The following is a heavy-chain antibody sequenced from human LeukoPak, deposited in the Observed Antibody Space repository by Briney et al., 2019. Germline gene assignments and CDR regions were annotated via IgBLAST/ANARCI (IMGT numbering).Heavy chain of an antibody. CDR3: ARHGPGGVLRYFDWLLYFDY. V-gene: IGHV4-34*01. D-gene: IGHD3-9*01. CDR2: INHSGST. Sequence: SETLSLTCAVYGGSFSGYYWSWIRQPPGKGLEWIGEINHSGSTNYNPSLKSRVTISVGTSKNQFSLKLSSVTAADTAVYYYARHGPGGVLRYFDWLLYFDYWGQGTLVTVSS. J-gene: IGHJ4*02. CDR1: GGSFSGYY.